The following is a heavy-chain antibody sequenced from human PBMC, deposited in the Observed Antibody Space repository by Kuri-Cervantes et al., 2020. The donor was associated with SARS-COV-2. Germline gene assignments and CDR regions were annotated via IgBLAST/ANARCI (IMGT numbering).Heavy chain of an antibody. CDR3: ARLTPRYCSSTSCYKGHAFDI. J-gene: IGHJ3*02. D-gene: IGHD2-2*02. V-gene: IGHV4-59*08. Sequence: SETLSLTCTVPGGSISSYYWSWIRQPPGKGLEWIGYIYYSGSTNYNPSLKSRVTISVDTSKNQFSLKLSSVTAADTAVYYCARLTPRYCSSTSCYKGHAFDIWGQGTMVTVSS. CDR2: IYYSGST. CDR1: GGSISSYY.